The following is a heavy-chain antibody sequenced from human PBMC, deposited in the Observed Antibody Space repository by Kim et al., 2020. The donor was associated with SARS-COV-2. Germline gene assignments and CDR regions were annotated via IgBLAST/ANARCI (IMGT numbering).Heavy chain of an antibody. CDR1: GFTLSSYW. D-gene: IGHD6-25*01. J-gene: IGHJ6*02. CDR2: IKKDGSEK. V-gene: IGHV3-7*01. CDR3: ARESSSGVYYDGRDF. Sequence: GGSLRLSCAASGFTLSSYWMSWVRQAPGKGLEWVANIKKDGSEKYYVDSVKGRFTISRDNAKNSLYLQMKSLRAEDTAVYYCARESSSGVYYDGRDFWG.